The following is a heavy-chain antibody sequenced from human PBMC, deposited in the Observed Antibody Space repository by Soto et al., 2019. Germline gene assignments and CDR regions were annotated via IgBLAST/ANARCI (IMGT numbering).Heavy chain of an antibody. CDR1: GFTFSSYG. V-gene: IGHV3-33*01. D-gene: IGHD6-6*01. J-gene: IGHJ6*03. CDR2: IWYDGSNK. Sequence: GGSLRLSCAASGFTFSSYGMHWVRQAPGKGLEWVAVIWYDGSNKYYADSVKGRFTISRDNSKNTLYLQMNSLRAEDTAVYYCAREGAARSYYYYMDVWGKGTTVTVSS. CDR3: AREGAARSYYYYMDV.